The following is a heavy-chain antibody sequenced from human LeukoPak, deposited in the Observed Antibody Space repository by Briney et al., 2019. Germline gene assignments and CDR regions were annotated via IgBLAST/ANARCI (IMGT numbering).Heavy chain of an antibody. D-gene: IGHD2-2*01. J-gene: IGHJ4*02. Sequence: GGSLRLSCAASGFTFSSYSMNWVRQAPGKGLEWVSSISSSRSYIYYADSVKGRFTISRDNAKNSLYLQMNSLRAEDTAVYYCASLGYCSSTSCLDYWGQGTLVTVSS. CDR3: ASLGYCSSTSCLDY. V-gene: IGHV3-21*01. CDR2: ISSSRSYI. CDR1: GFTFSSYS.